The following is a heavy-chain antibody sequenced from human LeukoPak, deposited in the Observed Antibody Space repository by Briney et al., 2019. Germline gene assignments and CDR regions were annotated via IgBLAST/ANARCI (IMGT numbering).Heavy chain of an antibody. CDR2: IYSDGTT. J-gene: IGHJ4*02. D-gene: IGHD1-26*01. Sequence: GGSLRLSCAASGFTVSSTYMTWVRQAPGKGLQWVSVIYSDGTTYYADSVKGRFTISRDNSKNTVFLQMNSLRVEDTAMFYCARGLRGSYGYWGQGTLVTVSS. CDR3: ARGLRGSYGY. V-gene: IGHV3-53*01. CDR1: GFTVSSTY.